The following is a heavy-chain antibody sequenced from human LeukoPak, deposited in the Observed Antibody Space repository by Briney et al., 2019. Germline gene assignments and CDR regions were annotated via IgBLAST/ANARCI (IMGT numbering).Heavy chain of an antibody. V-gene: IGHV3-11*04. CDR2: ITSSGSSK. Sequence: GGSPRLSCAASGFTFSDYYMSWIRQAPGKGLEWVSYITSSGSSKYYADSVKGRFTISRDNAKKSVYLQMNSLRAQDTGIYYCASRDYYESSGYGYWGQGTLVTVSS. D-gene: IGHD3-22*01. J-gene: IGHJ4*02. CDR1: GFTFSDYY. CDR3: ASRDYYESSGYGY.